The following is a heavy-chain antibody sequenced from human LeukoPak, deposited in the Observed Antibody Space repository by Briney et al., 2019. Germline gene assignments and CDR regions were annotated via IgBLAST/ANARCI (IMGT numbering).Heavy chain of an antibody. CDR3: AKEMATIYCYH. D-gene: IGHD2-15*01. V-gene: IGHV3-43*01. J-gene: IGHJ1*01. CDR2: VNWEGDTT. CDR1: GFTFNTYS. Sequence: PGGSLRLSCGASGFTFNTYSMHWVRQAPGKGLEWVSLVNWEGDTTYYADSVRGRFTISRDNSKNVLYLQMNSLRVEDTAMYYCAKEMATIYCYHWGQGTLVSVSS.